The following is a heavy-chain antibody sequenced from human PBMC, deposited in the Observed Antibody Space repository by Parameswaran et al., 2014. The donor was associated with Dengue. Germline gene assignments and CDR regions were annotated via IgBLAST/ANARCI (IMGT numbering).Heavy chain of an antibody. J-gene: IGHJ3*02. V-gene: IGHV6-1*01. CDR3: ARSNSVWYAIDI. CDR2: TYYRSKWYF. D-gene: IGHD5/OR15-5a*01. Sequence: KWIRQSPSRGLEWLGKTYYRSKWYFDYAVSVKSRISINPDTSENQFSLHLDSVTPEDTAVYFCARSNSVWYAIDIWGQGTVVTVSS.